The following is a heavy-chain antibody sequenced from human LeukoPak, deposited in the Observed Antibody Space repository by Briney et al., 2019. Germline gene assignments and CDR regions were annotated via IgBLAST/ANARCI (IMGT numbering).Heavy chain of an antibody. J-gene: IGHJ3*02. CDR3: AREDSSSLDI. Sequence: ASAKVSCKXSGYTFTSYDINWVRQATGQGLEWMGWMNPNSGNTGYAQKFQGRVTITRNTSISTAYMELSSLRSEDTAVYYCAREDSSSLDIWGQGTMVTVSS. CDR2: MNPNSGNT. D-gene: IGHD6-13*01. CDR1: GYTFTSYD. V-gene: IGHV1-8*03.